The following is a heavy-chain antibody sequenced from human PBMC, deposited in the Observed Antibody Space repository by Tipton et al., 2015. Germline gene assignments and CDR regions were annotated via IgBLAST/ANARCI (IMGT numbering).Heavy chain of an antibody. CDR2: INPSGGST. V-gene: IGHV1-46*01. CDR1: GYSFTNYY. J-gene: IGHJ4*02. Sequence: QSGPEVKKPGASVKISCKASGYSFTNYYMHWVRQAPGQGLEWMGIINPSGGSTTSSQKFQGRVTMTRDTARSTVYMELSSLRSEDTAVYYCARGAGARDWGQGTQVTVSS. D-gene: IGHD4/OR15-4a*01. CDR3: ARGAGARD.